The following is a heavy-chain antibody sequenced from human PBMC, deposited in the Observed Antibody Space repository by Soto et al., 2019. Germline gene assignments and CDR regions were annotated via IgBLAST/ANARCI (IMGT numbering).Heavy chain of an antibody. J-gene: IGHJ4*02. V-gene: IGHV4-61*05. CDR2: IYYSGST. CDR1: GCSISGSSYY. Sequence: SGTLCLTCTVSGCSISGSSYYWGWLRQPPGNGLEWIGYIYYSGSTNYNPSLKSRVTISVDTSKNQFSLKLSSVTAADTAVYYCARRGVATIPYYFDYWGQGTLVTVS. CDR3: ARRGVATIPYYFDY. D-gene: IGHD5-12*01.